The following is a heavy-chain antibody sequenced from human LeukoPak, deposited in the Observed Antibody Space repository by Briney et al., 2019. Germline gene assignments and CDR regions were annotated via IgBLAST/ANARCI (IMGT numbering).Heavy chain of an antibody. CDR2: INPSGGST. CDR3: ARVGVGATDFSFPFDY. CDR1: GYTFTSYY. J-gene: IGHJ4*02. V-gene: IGHV1-46*01. Sequence: ASVKVSCKASGYTFTSYYMHWVRQAPGQGLEWMGIINPSGGSTSYAQKFQGRVTMTRNTSISTAYMELSSLRSEDTAVYYCARVGVGATDFSFPFDYWGQGTLVTVSS. D-gene: IGHD1-26*01.